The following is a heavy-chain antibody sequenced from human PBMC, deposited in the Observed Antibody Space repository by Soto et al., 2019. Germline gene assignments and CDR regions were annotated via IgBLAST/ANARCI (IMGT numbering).Heavy chain of an antibody. CDR3: ARVRYSSTWLPDC. CDR1: GGSISSSSDY. J-gene: IGHJ4*02. CDR2: IYYSGTT. D-gene: IGHD6-13*01. Sequence: QLRLQESGPGLVKPSETLSLTCTVSGGSISSSSDYWGWIRQPPGRELEWIANIYYSGTTYYNPSLKSRVTMSVDTSKNQVSLKLSSVTAADTAVYYCARVRYSSTWLPDCWGQGTLVTVSS. V-gene: IGHV4-39*01.